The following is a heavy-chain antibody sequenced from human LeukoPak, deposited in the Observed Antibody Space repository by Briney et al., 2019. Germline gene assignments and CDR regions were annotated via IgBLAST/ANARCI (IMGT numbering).Heavy chain of an antibody. CDR3: ARYGTSGNLDY. CDR1: GGSISGFY. CDR2: IYYSGSA. J-gene: IGHJ4*02. Sequence: PSETLSLTCTVSGGSISGFYWSWIRQPPGKGLEWIGYIYYSGSASYNPSLKSRVTMSVDTSKNQFSLKLSSVAAADTAVYYCARYGTSGNLDYWGQGTLVTVSS. V-gene: IGHV4-59*08. D-gene: IGHD1-1*01.